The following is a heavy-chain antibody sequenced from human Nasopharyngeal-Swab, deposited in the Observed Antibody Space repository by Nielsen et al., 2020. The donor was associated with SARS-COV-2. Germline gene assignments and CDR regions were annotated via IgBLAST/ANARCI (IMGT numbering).Heavy chain of an antibody. V-gene: IGHV4-34*01. D-gene: IGHD6-13*01. CDR3: ARYRQYRGYYYYGMDV. Sequence: SETLSLTCAVYGGSFSGYFWSWIRQPPGKGLEWIGEINHSGSTNYNPSLKSRVTISVDPSKDQFSLKLSSVTAADTAAYYCARYRQYRGYYYYGMDVWGQGTTVTVSS. CDR2: INHSGST. J-gene: IGHJ6*02. CDR1: GGSFSGYF.